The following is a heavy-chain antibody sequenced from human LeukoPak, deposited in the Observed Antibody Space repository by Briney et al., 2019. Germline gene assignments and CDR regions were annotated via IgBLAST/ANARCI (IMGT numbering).Heavy chain of an antibody. V-gene: IGHV3-7*01. CDR3: ARGGTDLWSGYYGMDV. Sequence: QPGRSLRLSCAASGFTFSIYRMSWVRQAPGKGLEWVANIKQDGSEKSYVDSVKGRFTISRSNAKNSLYLQMNSLRAEDTAVYYCARGGTDLWSGYYGMDVWGQGTTVTVSS. D-gene: IGHD3-3*01. J-gene: IGHJ6*02. CDR2: IKQDGSEK. CDR1: GFTFSIYR.